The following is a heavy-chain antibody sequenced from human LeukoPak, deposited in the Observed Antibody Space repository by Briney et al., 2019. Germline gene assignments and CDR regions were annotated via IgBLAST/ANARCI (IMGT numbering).Heavy chain of an antibody. CDR1: EFSVGSNY. V-gene: IGHV3-7*01. D-gene: IGHD5-18*01. J-gene: IGHJ4*02. CDR3: ARDAGYGYDRFDY. CDR2: IKYDGSEK. Sequence: GGSLRLSCAASEFSVGSNYMTWVRQAPGKGLEWVANIKYDGSEKSYVDSVKGRFTISRDNAKNSLYLQMNSLRAEDTAVYYCARDAGYGYDRFDYWGQGTQVTVSS.